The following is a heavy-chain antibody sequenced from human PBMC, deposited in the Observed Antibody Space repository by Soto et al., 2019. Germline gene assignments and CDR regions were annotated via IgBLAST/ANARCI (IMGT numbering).Heavy chain of an antibody. V-gene: IGHV3-30*18. Sequence: QVQLVESGGGVVQPGMSLRLSCAASGFTFSSNGMHWVRQAPGKGLEWVAVISFDGSNKYYADSVKGRFTISRDNSKNTLYLQMNSLRTEDTAVYYCAKDLAVGATRGWGQGTLVTVS. D-gene: IGHD1-26*01. J-gene: IGHJ4*02. CDR3: AKDLAVGATRG. CDR2: ISFDGSNK. CDR1: GFTFSSNG.